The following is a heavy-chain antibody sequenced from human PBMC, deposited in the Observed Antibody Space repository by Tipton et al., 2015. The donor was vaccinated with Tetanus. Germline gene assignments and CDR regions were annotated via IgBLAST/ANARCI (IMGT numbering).Heavy chain of an antibody. V-gene: IGHV1-46*01. CDR3: ARSRGGTRVYYAIAF. CDR2: INPSDGDS. Sequence: QSGAEVKKPGASVKVSCKTSGYTFTSYDINWVRQATGQGLEWMGIINPSDGDSSLAQKFQGRVTMTRDTSTSTVFMELSSLRSEDTAVYYCARSRGGTRVYYAIAFWGQGTLVTVSS. CDR1: GYTFTSYD. J-gene: IGHJ4*02. D-gene: IGHD3-22*01.